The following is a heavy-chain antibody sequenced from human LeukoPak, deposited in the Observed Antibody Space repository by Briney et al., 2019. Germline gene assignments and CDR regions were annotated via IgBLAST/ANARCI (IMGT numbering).Heavy chain of an antibody. CDR2: IYPGDSDT. V-gene: IGHV5-51*01. J-gene: IGHJ4*02. CDR1: GYSFTSYW. Sequence: GESLKISCKGSGYSFTSYWIGWVRQMPGKGLEWMGIIYPGDSDTRYSPSFQGQVTISAGKSISTAYLQWSSLKASDTAMYYCARTYYYDSSGYRYFDYWGQGTLVTVSS. CDR3: ARTYYYDSSGYRYFDY. D-gene: IGHD3-22*01.